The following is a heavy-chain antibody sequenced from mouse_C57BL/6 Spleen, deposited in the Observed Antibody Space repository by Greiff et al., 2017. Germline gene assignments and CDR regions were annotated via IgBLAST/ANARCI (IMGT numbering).Heavy chain of an antibody. CDR3: TPHYYGSSSIFDY. CDR1: GFNIKDYY. J-gene: IGHJ2*01. V-gene: IGHV14-1*01. D-gene: IGHD1-1*01. Sequence: EVQLQQSGAELVRPGASVKLSCTASGFNIKDYYMHWVKQRPEQGLEWIGRIDPEDGDTEYAPKFQGKATMTADTSSNTAYLQLSSLTSEDTAVYYCTPHYYGSSSIFDYWGQGTTLTVSS. CDR2: IDPEDGDT.